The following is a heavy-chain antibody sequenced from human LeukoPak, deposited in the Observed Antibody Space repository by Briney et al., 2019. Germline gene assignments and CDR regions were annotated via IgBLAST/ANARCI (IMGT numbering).Heavy chain of an antibody. CDR2: IYYSGST. D-gene: IGHD3-9*01. CDR1: EFTFSNYG. Sequence: GTLRLSCAASEFTFSNYGMSWIRQPPGKGLEWIGYIYYSGSTNYNPSLKSRVTISVDTSKNQFSLKLSSVTAADTAVYYCAREYYDILTGYSRTFDYWGQGTLVTVSS. J-gene: IGHJ4*02. V-gene: IGHV4-59*01. CDR3: AREYYDILTGYSRTFDY.